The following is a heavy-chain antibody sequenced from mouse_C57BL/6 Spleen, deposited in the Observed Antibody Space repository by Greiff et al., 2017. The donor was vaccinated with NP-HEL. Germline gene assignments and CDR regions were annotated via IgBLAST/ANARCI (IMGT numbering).Heavy chain of an antibody. Sequence: VQLQQSGAELVRPGTSVKMSCKASGYTFTNYWIGWAKQRPGHGLEWIGDIYPGGGYTNYNEKFKGKATLTADKSSSTAYMQFSSLTSEDSAIYDWARSGRYGNYGGYFDVWGTGTTVTVSS. CDR3: ARSGRYGNYGGYFDV. J-gene: IGHJ1*03. V-gene: IGHV1-63*01. CDR2: IYPGGGYT. D-gene: IGHD2-1*01. CDR1: GYTFTNYW.